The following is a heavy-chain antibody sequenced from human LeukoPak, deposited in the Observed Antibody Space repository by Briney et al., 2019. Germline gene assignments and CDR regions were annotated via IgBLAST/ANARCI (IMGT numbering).Heavy chain of an antibody. CDR3: ARPPTIFGVAPGGFDP. Sequence: SETLSLTCTVSGGSLSSSSYYWGWIRQPPGKGLEWIGSIYYSGSTYYNPSLKSRVTISVDTSKNQFSLKLSSVTAADTAVYYCARPPTIFGVAPGGFDPWGQGTLVTVSS. CDR1: GGSLSSSSYY. J-gene: IGHJ5*02. D-gene: IGHD3-3*01. V-gene: IGHV4-39*01. CDR2: IYYSGST.